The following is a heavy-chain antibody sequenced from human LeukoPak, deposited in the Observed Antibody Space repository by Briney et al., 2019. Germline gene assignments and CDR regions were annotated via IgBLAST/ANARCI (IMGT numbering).Heavy chain of an antibody. CDR3: AKEIKRITMIVVVILDGAFDI. Sequence: GGSLRLSCAASGFTFSSYAMSWVRQAPGKRLECVSAISGSVGSTYYADSVKGRFTISRDNSKNTLYLQMNSLRAEDTAVYYCAKEIKRITMIVVVILDGAFDIWGQGTMVTVSS. J-gene: IGHJ3*02. D-gene: IGHD3-22*01. CDR2: ISGSVGST. CDR1: GFTFSSYA. V-gene: IGHV3-23*01.